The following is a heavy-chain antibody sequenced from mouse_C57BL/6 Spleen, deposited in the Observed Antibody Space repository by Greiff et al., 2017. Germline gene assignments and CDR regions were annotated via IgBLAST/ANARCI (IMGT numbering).Heavy chain of an antibody. J-gene: IGHJ4*01. Sequence: QVQLQQSGPGLVQPSQSLSITCTVSGFSLTSSGVHWVRQSPGKGLEWLGVIWSGGSTDYNAAFISRLSISKDNSKSQVFFKMNSLQADDTAIYYCASHAMDYWGQGTSVTVSS. V-gene: IGHV2-2*01. CDR1: GFSLTSSG. CDR3: ASHAMDY. CDR2: IWSGGST.